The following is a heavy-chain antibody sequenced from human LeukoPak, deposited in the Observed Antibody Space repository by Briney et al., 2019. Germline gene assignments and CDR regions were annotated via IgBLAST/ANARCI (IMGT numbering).Heavy chain of an antibody. CDR1: GFTFSSYE. D-gene: IGHD1-7*01. V-gene: IGHV3-48*03. Sequence: PGGSLRLSCAASGFTFSSYEMNWVRQAPGKGLEWVSYISSSGSTIYYADSVKGRFTISRDNAKNSLYLQMNSLRAEDTAVYYCATNYGISYYFDYWGQGTLVTVSS. CDR3: ATNYGISYYFDY. J-gene: IGHJ4*02. CDR2: ISSSGSTI.